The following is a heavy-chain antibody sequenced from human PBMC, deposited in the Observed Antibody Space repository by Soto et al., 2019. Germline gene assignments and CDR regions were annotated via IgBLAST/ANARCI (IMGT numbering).Heavy chain of an antibody. CDR3: ARQGYYDSSGYYY. CDR2: IYYSGST. Sequence: LSLTCTVSGGSISSSSYYWGWIRQPPGKGLEWIGSIYYSGSTYYNPSLKSRVTISVDTSKNQFSLKLSSVTAADTAVYYCARQGYYDSSGYYYWGQGTLVTVSS. CDR1: GGSISSSSYY. V-gene: IGHV4-39*01. D-gene: IGHD3-22*01. J-gene: IGHJ4*02.